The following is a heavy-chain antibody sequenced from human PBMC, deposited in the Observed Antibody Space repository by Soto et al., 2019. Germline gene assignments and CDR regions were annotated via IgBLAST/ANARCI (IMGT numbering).Heavy chain of an antibody. CDR1: GLTFSNAW. Sequence: EVQLVESGGGLVKPGGSLRLSCAASGLTFSNAWLSWARQAPGKGLEWVGRIKSKTAVGTTDYAEPVKGRFTISRDDSKNTLYLQMNSLKTEDTAVYYCTTDQGKDAFDIWGQGTMVTVSS. J-gene: IGHJ3*02. CDR2: IKSKTAVGTT. CDR3: TTDQGKDAFDI. V-gene: IGHV3-15*01.